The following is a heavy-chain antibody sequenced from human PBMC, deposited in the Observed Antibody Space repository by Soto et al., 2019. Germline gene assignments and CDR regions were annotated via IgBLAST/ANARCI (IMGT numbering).Heavy chain of an antibody. CDR3: ARSVRRDGYNYDFDY. Sequence: SETLSLTCSVSGCSIVSYYWSWIRQPPGKGLEWIGYIYYSGSTNYNPSLKSRVTISVDTSKNQFSLKLSSVTAADTAAYYCARSVRRDGYNYDFDYWGQGTLVTVS. D-gene: IGHD5-12*01. V-gene: IGHV4-59*08. CDR2: IYYSGST. CDR1: GCSIVSYY. J-gene: IGHJ4*02.